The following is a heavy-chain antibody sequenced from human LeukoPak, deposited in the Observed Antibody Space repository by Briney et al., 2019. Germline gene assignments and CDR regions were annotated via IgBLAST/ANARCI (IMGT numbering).Heavy chain of an antibody. V-gene: IGHV1-18*01. D-gene: IGHD3-3*01. Sequence: GASVKVSCKASGYTFTSYGISWVRQAPGQGLEWMGWIGAYNGNTNYAQKLQGRVTMTTDTSTSTAYMELRSLRSDDTAVYYCARDGYYDFWSGLVPYNWFDPWGQGTLVTVSS. CDR3: ARDGYYDFWSGLVPYNWFDP. CDR2: IGAYNGNT. CDR1: GYTFTSYG. J-gene: IGHJ5*02.